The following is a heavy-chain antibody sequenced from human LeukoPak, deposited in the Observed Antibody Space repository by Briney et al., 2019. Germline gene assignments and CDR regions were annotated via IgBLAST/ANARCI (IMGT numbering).Heavy chain of an antibody. CDR3: ARDGARYSSSF. D-gene: IGHD6-13*01. Sequence: ASVKVSCKASGYTFTSYGISWVRPAPGQGLEWMGWICAYNGNTNYAQKPQGRVTMTTDTSTSTAYMELRSPRSDDTAVYYCARDGARYSSSFWGQGTLVTVSS. CDR2: ICAYNGNT. J-gene: IGHJ4*02. V-gene: IGHV1-18*01. CDR1: GYTFTSYG.